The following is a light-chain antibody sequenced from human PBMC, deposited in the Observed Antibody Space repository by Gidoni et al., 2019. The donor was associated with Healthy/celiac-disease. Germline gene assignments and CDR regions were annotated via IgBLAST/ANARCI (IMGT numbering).Light chain of an antibody. J-gene: IGLJ2*01. CDR3: QSYDSSLSVV. CDR2: GNS. CDR1: SPNIRAGYD. Sequence: QSLLTQPPSVSGATGHRVTISCTGSSPNIRAGYDVHCYQQLPGPAPNLLIYGNSHRPAGVPDRFSGSKSGTSASLAITGLQAEDEAYYYCQSYDSSLSVVFGGGTKLTVL. V-gene: IGLV1-40*01.